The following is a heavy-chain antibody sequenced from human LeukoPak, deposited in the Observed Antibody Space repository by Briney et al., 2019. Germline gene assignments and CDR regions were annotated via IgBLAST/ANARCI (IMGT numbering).Heavy chain of an antibody. D-gene: IGHD1-14*01. CDR2: ISAYNGNT. J-gene: IGHJ5*02. CDR3: ALGKGMTPRNNWFDP. Sequence: GASVKVSCKASGYTFTSYGISWVRQAPGQGLEWMGWISAYNGNTNYAQKLQGRVTMTTDTSTSTAYMELSSLRSEDTAVYYCALGKGMTPRNNWFDPWGQGTLVTVSS. V-gene: IGHV1-18*01. CDR1: GYTFTSYG.